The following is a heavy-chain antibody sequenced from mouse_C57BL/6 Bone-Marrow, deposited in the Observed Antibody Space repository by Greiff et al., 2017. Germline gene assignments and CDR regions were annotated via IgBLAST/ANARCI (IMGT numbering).Heavy chain of an antibody. CDR1: GFTFSDYY. V-gene: IGHV5-16*01. CDR3: ARAITTVVAKDRYFDV. CDR2: INYDGSST. J-gene: IGHJ1*03. D-gene: IGHD1-1*01. Sequence: EVKLMESEGGLVQPGSSMKLSCTASGFTFSDYYMAWVRQVPEKGLEWVANINYDGSSTYYLDSLKSRFIISRDNAKNILYLQMSSLKSEDTATYYCARAITTVVAKDRYFDVWGTGTTVTVSS.